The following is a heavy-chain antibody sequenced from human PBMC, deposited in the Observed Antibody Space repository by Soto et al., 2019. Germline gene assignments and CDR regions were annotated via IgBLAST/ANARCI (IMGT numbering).Heavy chain of an antibody. CDR1: GYTFTSYG. Sequence: ASVKVSCKASGYTFTSYGISWVRQAPGQGLEWMGWISAYNGNTNYAQKLQGRVTMTTDTSTSTAYMELRSLRSDDTAVYYCARDARARHDFWSGYYKYYFDYWGQGTLVTVSS. CDR2: ISAYNGNT. CDR3: ARDARARHDFWSGYYKYYFDY. J-gene: IGHJ4*02. V-gene: IGHV1-18*04. D-gene: IGHD3-3*01.